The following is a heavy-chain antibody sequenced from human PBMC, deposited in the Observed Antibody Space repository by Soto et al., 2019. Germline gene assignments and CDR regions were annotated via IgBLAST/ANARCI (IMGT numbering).Heavy chain of an antibody. CDR1: GGSISSGGYS. V-gene: IGHV4-30-2*01. CDR2: IYHSGST. CDR3: AAGGWLPRYY. Sequence: QLQLQESGSGLVKPSQTLSLTCAVSGGSISSGGYSWSWIRQPPGKGLEWIGYIYHSGSTYYDPSLMSRVTISVDRSKNQFSLKPSSVPAADTAVYYCAAGGWLPRYYWGQGTLVTVSS. J-gene: IGHJ4*02. D-gene: IGHD5-12*01.